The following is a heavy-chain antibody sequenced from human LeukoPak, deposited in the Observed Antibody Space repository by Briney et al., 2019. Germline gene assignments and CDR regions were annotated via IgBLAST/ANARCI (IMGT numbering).Heavy chain of an antibody. J-gene: IGHJ4*02. CDR1: GFTFSSYA. V-gene: IGHV3-48*02. CDR3: ARRPATAVTPYFDY. CDR2: ISGGSASI. D-gene: IGHD4-23*01. Sequence: PGGSLRLSCAASGFTFSSYAMSWVRQAPGKGLEWVSYISGGSASIYYADSVKGRFTISRDNARNSLYLQMNSLRDEDTAVCYCARRPATAVTPYFDYWGQGSLVTVSS.